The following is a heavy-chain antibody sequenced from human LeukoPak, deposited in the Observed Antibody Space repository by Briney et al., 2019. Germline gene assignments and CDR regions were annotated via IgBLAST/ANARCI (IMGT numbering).Heavy chain of an antibody. CDR3: ARDASYLRGRRAGHYLDY. CDR1: GGSISSYY. V-gene: IGHV4-59*01. CDR2: IYYSGST. D-gene: IGHD3-16*02. J-gene: IGHJ4*02. Sequence: SETLSLTCTVSGGSISSYYWSWIRQPPGKGLEWIGYIYYSGSTNYNPSLKSRVTISVDTSKNQFSLKLSSVTAADTAVYYCARDASYLRGRRAGHYLDYWGQGTLVTVSS.